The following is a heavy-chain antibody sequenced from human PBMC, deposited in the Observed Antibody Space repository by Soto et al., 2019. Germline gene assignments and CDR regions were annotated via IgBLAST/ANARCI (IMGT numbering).Heavy chain of an antibody. J-gene: IGHJ6*03. Sequence: EGSLRLSCADSGFTFSSYSMHWVRQAPGKGLEWVSVIKNDGSSTSYADSVKGRFTISRDNAKNTLYLQMNSLRAEDTAVYYCARGYYYMDVWGKGTTVTVSS. CDR2: IKNDGSST. CDR1: GFTFSSYS. CDR3: ARGYYYMDV. V-gene: IGHV3-74*01.